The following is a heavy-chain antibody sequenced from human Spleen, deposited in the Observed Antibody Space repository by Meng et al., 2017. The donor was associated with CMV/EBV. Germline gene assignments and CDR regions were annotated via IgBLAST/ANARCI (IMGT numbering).Heavy chain of an antibody. CDR2: IKSKTDGGTT. Sequence: FTFSNAWMSWVRQAPGKGLEWVGRIKSKTDGGTTDYAAPVKGRFTISRDDSKNTLYLQMNSLKTEDTAVYYCTTDGGMVVPHWYFDLWGRGTLVTVSS. J-gene: IGHJ2*01. CDR3: TTDGGMVVPHWYFDL. CDR1: FTFSNAW. V-gene: IGHV3-15*01. D-gene: IGHD2-15*01.